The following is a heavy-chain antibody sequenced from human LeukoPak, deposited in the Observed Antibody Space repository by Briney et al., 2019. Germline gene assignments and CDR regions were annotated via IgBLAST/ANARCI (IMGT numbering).Heavy chain of an antibody. D-gene: IGHD3-22*01. CDR2: IYTSGST. Sequence: SETLSLTCTVSGGSISSYYWSWIRQPAGKGLEWIGRIYTSGSTNYNPSLKSRVTMSVDTSKSQFSLKLSSVTAADTAVYYCARTIPRYYYDSSGYNYNWFDPWGQGTLVTVSS. CDR1: GGSISSYY. V-gene: IGHV4-4*07. J-gene: IGHJ5*02. CDR3: ARTIPRYYYDSSGYNYNWFDP.